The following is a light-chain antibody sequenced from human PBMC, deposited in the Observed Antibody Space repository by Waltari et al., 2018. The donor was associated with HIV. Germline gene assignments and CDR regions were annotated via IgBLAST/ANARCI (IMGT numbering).Light chain of an antibody. Sequence: QSVVTQPPSASGTPGQRVTISCSGSSSNIGSKTVNWYQQLPGTAPKLLIYSNNQRPSGVPDRFSGSKSGTSASLAISGLQSEDEADYYCATWDDSLNAYVVFGGGTKLTVL. CDR3: ATWDDSLNAYVV. CDR1: SSNIGSKT. J-gene: IGLJ2*01. V-gene: IGLV1-44*01. CDR2: SNN.